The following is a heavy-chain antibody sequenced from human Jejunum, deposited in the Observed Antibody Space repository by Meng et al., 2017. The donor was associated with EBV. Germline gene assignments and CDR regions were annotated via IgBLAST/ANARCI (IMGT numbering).Heavy chain of an antibody. V-gene: IGHV3-23*04. Sequence: EVQLVVSGGGLVQPVGFLRLSCAASGCTFSSHTMSWVRQDPGKGLEWVSAITGSGGSTYYTDSVKGRFTISRDNSKNTLYLQMNSLRAEDTAVYYCAKLTRAWGQGTLVTVSS. J-gene: IGHJ5*02. CDR2: ITGSGGST. CDR1: GCTFSSHT. CDR3: AKLTRA.